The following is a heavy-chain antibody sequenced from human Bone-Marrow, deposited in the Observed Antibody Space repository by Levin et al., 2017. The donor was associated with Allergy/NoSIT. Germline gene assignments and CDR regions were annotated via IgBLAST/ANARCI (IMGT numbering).Heavy chain of an antibody. J-gene: IGHJ4*02. CDR3: TRDLLETPVDFDY. D-gene: IGHD1-1*01. Sequence: GSFTISSDDSKSIAYLQVNRLRTEDTAVYYCTRDLLETPVDFDYWGQGTLVTVSS. V-gene: IGHV3-49*02.